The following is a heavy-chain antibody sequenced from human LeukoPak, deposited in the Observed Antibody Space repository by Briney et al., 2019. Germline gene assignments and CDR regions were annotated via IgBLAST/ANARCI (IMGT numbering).Heavy chain of an antibody. CDR3: ARDSGIYRTIDY. CDR2: ISSSSTYI. CDR1: GVTFNNYS. V-gene: IGHV3-21*01. J-gene: IGHJ4*02. Sequence: PGGSLRLSCVASGVTFNNYSMNWVRQAPGKGLEWVSSISSSSTYIYHADSVKGRFTISRDNAKNSLYLQMNSLRAEDTAVHYCARDSGIYRTIDYWGQGTLVTVSS. D-gene: IGHD1-26*01.